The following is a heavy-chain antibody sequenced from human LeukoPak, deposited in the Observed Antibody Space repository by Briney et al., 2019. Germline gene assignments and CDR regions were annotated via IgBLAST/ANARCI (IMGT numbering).Heavy chain of an antibody. D-gene: IGHD2-8*01. Sequence: GGSLRLSCAASGFTFSSYAMSWVRQAPGKGLEWVSAISGSGGSTYYADSVKGRFTISRDNSKNTLYLQMNSLRAEDTAVYYCAESSVAVLIKYYFDYWGQGTLVTVSS. J-gene: IGHJ4*02. CDR2: ISGSGGST. V-gene: IGHV3-23*01. CDR3: AESSVAVLIKYYFDY. CDR1: GFTFSSYA.